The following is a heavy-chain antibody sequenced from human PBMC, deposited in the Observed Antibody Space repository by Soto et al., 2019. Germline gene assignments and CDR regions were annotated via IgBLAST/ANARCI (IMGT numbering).Heavy chain of an antibody. CDR1: GFTFSSYA. CDR2: ISGSGGST. J-gene: IGHJ6*03. V-gene: IGHV3-23*01. D-gene: IGHD6-6*01. CDR3: AKGHSSSPPRYYYYYMDV. Sequence: GGSLRLSCAASGFTFSSYAMSWVRQAPGKGLEWVSAISGSGGSTYYADSVKGRFTISRDNSKNTLYLQMNSLRAEDTAVYYCAKGHSSSPPRYYYYYMDVWGKGTTVTVSS.